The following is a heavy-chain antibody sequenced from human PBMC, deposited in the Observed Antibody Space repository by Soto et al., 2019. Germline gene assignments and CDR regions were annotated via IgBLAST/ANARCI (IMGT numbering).Heavy chain of an antibody. CDR3: GRVPVDTYMIYWSDP. CDR2: IYFTGNT. J-gene: IGHJ5*02. V-gene: IGHV4-61*01. Sequence: LETLSLTCTVSGDSVSSGNYYWSWIRQPPGKGLEWIGSIYFTGNTNYNPSLKSRLTMSIDTSRNLFSLRLGSVTAADTAVYYCGRVPVDTYMIYWSDPWGQGTLVTVSS. D-gene: IGHD3-16*01. CDR1: GDSVSSGNYY.